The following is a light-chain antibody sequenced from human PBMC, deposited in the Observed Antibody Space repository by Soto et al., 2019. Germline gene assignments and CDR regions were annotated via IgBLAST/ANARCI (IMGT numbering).Light chain of an antibody. V-gene: IGLV2-14*01. J-gene: IGLJ2*01. CDR1: SSDVGGYNY. CDR3: SSYTSSSTLV. Sequence: QSALTQPASVSGSPGQSITISCTGISSDVGGYNYVSWYQQHPGKAPKLMIYDVSNRPSGVSNRFSGSKSGNTASLTISGLQAEDEADYCCSSYTSSSTLVFGGGTKLTVL. CDR2: DVS.